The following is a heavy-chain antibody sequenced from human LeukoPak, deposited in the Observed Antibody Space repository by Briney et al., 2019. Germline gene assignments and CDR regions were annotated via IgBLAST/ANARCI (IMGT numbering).Heavy chain of an antibody. V-gene: IGHV3-30*04. J-gene: IGHJ5*02. D-gene: IGHD5-24*01. CDR3: ARALEPNWFDP. CDR1: GFTFSSYA. CDR2: ISYDGSNK. Sequence: GGSLTLSCAASGFTFSSYAMHWVRQAPGNGLEWVAVISYDGSNKYYAGSEKGRFTISRDNSKDTLYLQMNSLRAEDTAVYYCARALEPNWFDPWGQGTLVTVSS.